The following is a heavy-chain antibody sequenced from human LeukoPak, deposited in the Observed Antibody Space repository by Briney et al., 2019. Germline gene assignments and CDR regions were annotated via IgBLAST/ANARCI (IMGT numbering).Heavy chain of an antibody. CDR2: IYHSGST. V-gene: IGHV4-38-2*01. J-gene: IGHJ5*02. D-gene: IGHD1-14*01. CDR1: GYSISSGYY. CDR3: ARRPTEPSYNWFDP. Sequence: SETLSLTCAVSGYSISSGYYWGWIGAPPGKGMEGIGRIYHSGSTYYNPSLKSRVPISVDTSKTQFSLNLSSVTAAHTAVHYCARRPTEPSYNWFDPWGQGTLVTVSS.